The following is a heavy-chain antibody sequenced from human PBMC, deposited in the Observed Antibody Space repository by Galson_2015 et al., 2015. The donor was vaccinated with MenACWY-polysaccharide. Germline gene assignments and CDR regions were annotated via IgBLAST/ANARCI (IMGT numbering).Heavy chain of an antibody. V-gene: IGHV6-1*01. J-gene: IGHJ4*02. Sequence: CAISGDSVSSHSAAWNWIRQSLSRGLEWLGRTYYRSRWYNDYATSVKSRISIKADTPKNQFSLQLNSVTPEDTALYYCTRSIHISGWGGDFESWGQGTLVTVSS. CDR1: GDSVSSHSAA. CDR2: TYYRSRWYN. CDR3: TRSIHISGWGGDFES. D-gene: IGHD6-19*01.